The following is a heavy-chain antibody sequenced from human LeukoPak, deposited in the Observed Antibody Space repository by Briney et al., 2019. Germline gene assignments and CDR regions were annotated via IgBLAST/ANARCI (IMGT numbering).Heavy chain of an antibody. CDR2: IYYSGST. Sequence: SETLSLTCTVSGGSISSYYWSWIRQPPGKGLEWIGYIYYSGSTNYNPSLKSRATISVDTSKNQFSLKLSSVTAADTAVYYCARDSLGPGSFDYWGQGTLVTVSS. CDR1: GGSISSYY. CDR3: ARDSLGPGSFDY. V-gene: IGHV4-59*01. J-gene: IGHJ4*02. D-gene: IGHD3-16*01.